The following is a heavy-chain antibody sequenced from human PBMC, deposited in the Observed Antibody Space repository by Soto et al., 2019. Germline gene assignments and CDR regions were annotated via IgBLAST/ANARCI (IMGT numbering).Heavy chain of an antibody. Sequence: EVQLLESGGGLVQPGGCLRLSCVASGFPFSSYVLYWVRQTPGRGLEWVSAITGGGGNTNYADSVKGRFIISRDDSKETLYLQMNSRRVEDTGVYYCAKLGVRVATAGVDYWGQGTLVTVSS. V-gene: IGHV3-23*01. CDR2: ITGGGGNT. CDR3: AKLGVRVATAGVDY. J-gene: IGHJ4*02. CDR1: GFPFSSYV. D-gene: IGHD6-13*01.